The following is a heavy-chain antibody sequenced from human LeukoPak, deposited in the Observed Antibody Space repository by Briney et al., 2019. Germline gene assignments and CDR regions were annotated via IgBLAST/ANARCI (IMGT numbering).Heavy chain of an antibody. CDR1: GFTFCSYW. CDR2: IKGDGSHT. CDR3: VRDWDHFDFDS. V-gene: IGHV3-74*01. Sequence: GGSLRLSCAASGFTFCSYWMHWIRHAPGKGLVWISRIKGDGSHTIYADSVEGRFTISRDNAKNTLFLQMESLRVEDTAVYYCVRDWDHFDFDSWGQGTLVTVAS. D-gene: IGHD1-26*01. J-gene: IGHJ5*01.